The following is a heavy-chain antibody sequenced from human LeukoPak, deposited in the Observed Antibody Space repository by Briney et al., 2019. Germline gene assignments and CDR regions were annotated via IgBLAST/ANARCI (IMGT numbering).Heavy chain of an antibody. D-gene: IGHD3-22*01. CDR2: IYYSGST. Sequence: SQTLSLTCTVSGGSISSGGYYWSWIRQHPGKGLEWIGYIYYSGSTYYNPSLKSRVTISVDTSKNQFSLKLSSVTAADTAVYYCARELSDYYDSSGSFFDHWGQGTLVTVSS. V-gene: IGHV4-31*03. J-gene: IGHJ4*02. CDR3: ARELSDYYDSSGSFFDH. CDR1: GGSISSGGYY.